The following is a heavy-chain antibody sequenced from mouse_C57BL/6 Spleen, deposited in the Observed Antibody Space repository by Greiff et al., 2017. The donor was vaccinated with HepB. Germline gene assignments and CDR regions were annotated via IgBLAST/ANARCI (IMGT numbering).Heavy chain of an antibody. CDR2: INYDGSST. CDR1: GFTFSDYY. D-gene: IGHD1-1*01. V-gene: IGHV5-16*01. Sequence: EVQLEESEGGLVQPGRSMKLSCTASGFTFSDYYMAWVRQVPEKGLEWVANINYDGSSTYYLDSLKSRFIISRDNAKNILYLQMSSLKSEDTATYYCALLLRDGAMDYWGQGTSVTVSS. J-gene: IGHJ4*01. CDR3: ALLLRDGAMDY.